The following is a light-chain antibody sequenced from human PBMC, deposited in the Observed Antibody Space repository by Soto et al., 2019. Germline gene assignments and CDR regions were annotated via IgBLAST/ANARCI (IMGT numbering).Light chain of an antibody. V-gene: IGKV3-20*01. CDR3: QQYGTSPRT. CDR2: AAS. Sequence: EIVLTQSPGTLSLSPGERATLSCRASQSVMNNYLAWYQQRPGQAPRLLIYAASSRATGIPDRFSGSGSGTDFTLTISRLEPEDFAVYYCQQYGTSPRTFGQGTKVDIK. J-gene: IGKJ1*01. CDR1: QSVMNNY.